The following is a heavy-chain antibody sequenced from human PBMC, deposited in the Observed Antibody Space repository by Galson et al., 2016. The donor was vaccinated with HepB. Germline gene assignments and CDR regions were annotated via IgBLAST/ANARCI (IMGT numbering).Heavy chain of an antibody. CDR2: ISGSGANT. Sequence: PLRLSCAASGFTFSSYAMTWVRQAPGKGLEWVSGISGSGANTYYANAVKGRFTISRDNSNNTLYLQVNSLRAEDTALYFCARYSDSWAPFDYRGQGSLVTVSS. CDR1: GFTFSSYA. V-gene: IGHV3-23*01. J-gene: IGHJ4*02. CDR3: ARYSDSWAPFDY. D-gene: IGHD6-13*01.